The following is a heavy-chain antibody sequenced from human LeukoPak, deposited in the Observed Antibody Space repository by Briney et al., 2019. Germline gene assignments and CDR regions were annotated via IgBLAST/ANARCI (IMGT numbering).Heavy chain of an antibody. D-gene: IGHD3/OR15-3a*01. Sequence: SETLSLTCTVSGDSISSYYWSWIRQPPGKGLEWIGYVYYSGSTNYNPSLKSVVTMSVETFKNQFSLTLSSVTAADTAVYYCATDRTGDTWFDPWGQGTLVTVSS. V-gene: IGHV4-59*01. CDR2: VYYSGST. J-gene: IGHJ5*02. CDR1: GDSISSYY. CDR3: ATDRTGDTWFDP.